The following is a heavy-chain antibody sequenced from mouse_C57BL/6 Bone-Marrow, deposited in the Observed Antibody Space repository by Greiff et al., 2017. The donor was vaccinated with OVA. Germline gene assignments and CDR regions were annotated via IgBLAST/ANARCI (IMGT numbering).Heavy chain of an antibody. J-gene: IGHJ2*01. Sequence: QVQLQQPGAELVRPGTSVKLSCKASGYTFTSYWMHWVKQRPGQGLEWIGVIDPSDSYTNYNQKFKGKATLTVDPSSSTAYMQLSSLTAEDAAVYYCAREDYGSSFDYWGQGTTLTGSS. CDR2: IDPSDSYT. CDR3: AREDYGSSFDY. V-gene: IGHV1-59*01. D-gene: IGHD1-1*01. CDR1: GYTFTSYW.